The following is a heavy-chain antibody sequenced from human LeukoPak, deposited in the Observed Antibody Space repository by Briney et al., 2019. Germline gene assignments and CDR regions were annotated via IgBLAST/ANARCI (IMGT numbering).Heavy chain of an antibody. J-gene: IGHJ4*02. CDR1: GFTFSSYA. CDR2: VGASGDSI. V-gene: IGHV3-23*01. Sequence: GGSLRLSCAASGFTFSSYAMSWVRQAPGKGLAWISTVGASGDSISYADSVKGRFTISRDNSKNALYLQVNSLRADDAALYYCAKSHYYGSGSIDYWGQGTLVTVSS. D-gene: IGHD3-10*01. CDR3: AKSHYYGSGSIDY.